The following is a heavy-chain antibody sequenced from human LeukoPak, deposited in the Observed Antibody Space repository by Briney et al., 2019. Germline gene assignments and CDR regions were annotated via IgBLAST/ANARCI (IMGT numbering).Heavy chain of an antibody. Sequence: ASVKVSCKASGGTFSSYAISWVRQAPGQGLEWMGRIIPILGIANYAQKFQGRVTITADKSTSTAYMELSSLRCEDTAVYYCAREDCSGGSCSPSHYYYNMDVWGQGTTVTVSS. V-gene: IGHV1-69*04. D-gene: IGHD2-15*01. CDR1: GGTFSSYA. CDR2: IIPILGIA. CDR3: AREDCSGGSCSPSHYYYNMDV. J-gene: IGHJ6*02.